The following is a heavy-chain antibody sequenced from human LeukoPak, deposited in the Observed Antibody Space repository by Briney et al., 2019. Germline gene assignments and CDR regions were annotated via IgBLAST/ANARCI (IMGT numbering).Heavy chain of an antibody. D-gene: IGHD6-13*01. CDR3: AKRKQQLDLSFDY. Sequence: GGSLRLSCAASGFTFTSYAMSWVRQAPGKGLEWVSAISGSGGSTYYADSVKGRFTISRDNSKNTLYPQMNSLRAEDTAVNYCAKRKQQLDLSFDYWGQGTLVTVSS. CDR1: GFTFTSYA. CDR2: ISGSGGST. J-gene: IGHJ4*02. V-gene: IGHV3-23*01.